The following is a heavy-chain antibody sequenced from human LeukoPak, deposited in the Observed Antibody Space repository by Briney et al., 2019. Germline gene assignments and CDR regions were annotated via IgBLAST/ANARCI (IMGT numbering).Heavy chain of an antibody. CDR2: INPNGGDT. D-gene: IGHD6-13*01. CDR1: GSTFAAYF. CDR3: ARVGFTSSWSNFDY. V-gene: IGHV1-2*06. J-gene: IGHJ4*02. Sequence: ASVKVSCKASGSTFAAYFIHWVRQAPGQGLEWMGRINPNGGDTNYAQKFQGRVTMTGDTSISTAYMELSSLRSDDTAMYYCARVGFTSSWSNFDYWGQGTLVTVSS.